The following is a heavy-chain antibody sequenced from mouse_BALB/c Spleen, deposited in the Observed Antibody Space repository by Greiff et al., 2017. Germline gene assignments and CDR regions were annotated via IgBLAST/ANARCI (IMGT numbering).Heavy chain of an antibody. CDR2: IDPSDSYT. J-gene: IGHJ4*01. CDR1: GYTFTSYW. D-gene: IGHD2-14*01. CDR3: ANRYDEGGYYYAMDY. Sequence: QVQLQQSGAELVKPGASVKLSCKASGYTFTSYWMHWVKQRPGQGLEWIGEIDPSDSYTNYNQKFKGKATLTVDKSSSTAYMQLSSLTSEDSAVYYCANRYDEGGYYYAMDYWGQGTSVTVSS. V-gene: IGHV1-69*02.